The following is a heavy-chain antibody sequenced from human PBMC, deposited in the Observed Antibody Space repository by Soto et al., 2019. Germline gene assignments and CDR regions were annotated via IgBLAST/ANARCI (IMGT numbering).Heavy chain of an antibody. V-gene: IGHV3-23*01. J-gene: IGHJ2*01. CDR1: GFIFSDLP. D-gene: IGHD2-21*01. CDR3: ARRPAGDSHWYFDL. Sequence: EVQLLESGGDLVQPGESLRLSCAASGFIFSDLPMSWVRQTPGKGLEWVSAVSVYGGSTHYADAEKVEVTISSDNSRDNLFLPMNSLRAEDTAVYYCARRPAGDSHWYFDLWGRGTLVTVSS. CDR2: VSVYGGST.